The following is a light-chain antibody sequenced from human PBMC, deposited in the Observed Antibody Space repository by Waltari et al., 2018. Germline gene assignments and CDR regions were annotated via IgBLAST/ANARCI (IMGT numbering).Light chain of an antibody. Sequence: EIVLTQSPATLSLSPGERATLSCRASQSVSNFFAWYQQKPGQAPRLLIYHASKRATDIPDRFSGRGSGTDFTLTISSLEPGDSAVYYCQRRANWPPLTFGGGTRVEI. CDR2: HAS. J-gene: IGKJ4*01. CDR1: QSVSNF. CDR3: QRRANWPPLT. V-gene: IGKV3-11*01.